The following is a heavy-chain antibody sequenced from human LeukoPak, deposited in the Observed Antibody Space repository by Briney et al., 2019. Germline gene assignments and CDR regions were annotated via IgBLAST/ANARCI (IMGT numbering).Heavy chain of an antibody. CDR2: INHSGST. CDR3: ARVGDQYSSSPLNYFDY. J-gene: IGHJ4*02. Sequence: KPSETLSLTCAVYGGSFSGYYWSWIRQPPGKGLDWIGEINHSGSTNYNPSLKSRVTISVDTSKNQFSLKLSSVTAADTAVYYCARVGDQYSSSPLNYFDYWGQGTLVTV. V-gene: IGHV4-34*01. CDR1: GGSFSGYY. D-gene: IGHD6-13*01.